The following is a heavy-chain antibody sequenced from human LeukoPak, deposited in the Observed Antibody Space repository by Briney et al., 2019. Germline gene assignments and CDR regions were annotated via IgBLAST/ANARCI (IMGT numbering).Heavy chain of an antibody. V-gene: IGHV1-69*04. Sequence: ASVTVSCKASGGTFSSYAISWVRQAPGQGREWMGRIIPILGIANYAQKFQGRVTITADKSTSTAYMELSSQRSEDTAVYYCARAPVRGGSGILKKYYYGMDVWGQGTTVTVSS. CDR3: ARAPVRGGSGILKKYYYGMDV. CDR2: IIPILGIA. D-gene: IGHD3-10*01. CDR1: GGTFSSYA. J-gene: IGHJ6*02.